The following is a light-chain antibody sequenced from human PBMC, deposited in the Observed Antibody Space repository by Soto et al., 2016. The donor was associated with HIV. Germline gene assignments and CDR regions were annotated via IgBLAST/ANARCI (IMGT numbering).Light chain of an antibody. J-gene: IGLJ2*01. CDR2: QDN. V-gene: IGLV3-1*01. CDR3: QAWDSSRWV. Sequence: SYELTQPPSVSVSPGQTARITCSGDKLWEKYVSWYQQKAGQSPVLVIYQDNMRPSGIPERFSGSNSGNTATLTITGTQTMDEADYYCQAWDSSRWVFGGGTELTVL. CDR1: KLWEKY.